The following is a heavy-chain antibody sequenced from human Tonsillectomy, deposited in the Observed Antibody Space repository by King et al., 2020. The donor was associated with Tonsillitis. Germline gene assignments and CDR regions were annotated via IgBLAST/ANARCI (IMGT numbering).Heavy chain of an antibody. J-gene: IGHJ4*02. V-gene: IGHV1-2*02. Sequence: VQLVQSGAEVKKPGASVKVSCKASGYTFTGYYMHWVRQAPGQGLEWMGWINPNSGGTNYAQKFQGRVTMTRDTSISTAYMQLSSLRSDDTAGYYCARDIAGDFRPYFVFWSGYYTGGGQEPLVTVSS. CDR3: ARDIAGDFRPYFVFWSGYYTG. CDR2: INPNSGGT. D-gene: IGHD3-3*01. CDR1: GYTFTGYY.